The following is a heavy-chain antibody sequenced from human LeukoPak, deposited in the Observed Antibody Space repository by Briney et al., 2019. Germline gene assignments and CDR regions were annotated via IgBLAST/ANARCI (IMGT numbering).Heavy chain of an antibody. CDR1: GFTFSSYW. D-gene: IGHD6-19*01. CDR2: IKSDGSDT. CDR3: ARGYSSGLHFDY. J-gene: IGHJ4*02. V-gene: IGHV3-74*01. Sequence: PGGSLRLSCAASGFTFSSYWMHWVRQVPGKGLVWVSRIKSDGSDTRYADPVKGRFTISRDNAKNTLYLQMNSLRAEDTAVYYCARGYSSGLHFDYWGQGTLVTVSS.